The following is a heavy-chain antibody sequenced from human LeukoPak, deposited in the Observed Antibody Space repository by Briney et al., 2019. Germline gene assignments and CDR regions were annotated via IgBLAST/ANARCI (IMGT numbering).Heavy chain of an antibody. Sequence: GGSLRLSCAASGFTFSSYEMNWVRQAPGKGLEWVSAISGSGGSTYYADSVKGRFTISRDNSKNTLYLQMNSLRAEDTAVYYCAKGAGDIVATIIDYWGQGTLVTVSS. CDR3: AKGAGDIVATIIDY. D-gene: IGHD5-12*01. CDR1: GFTFSSYE. CDR2: ISGSGGST. J-gene: IGHJ4*02. V-gene: IGHV3-23*01.